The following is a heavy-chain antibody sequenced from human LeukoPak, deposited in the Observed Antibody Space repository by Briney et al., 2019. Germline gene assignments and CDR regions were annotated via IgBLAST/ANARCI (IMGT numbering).Heavy chain of an antibody. CDR2: IYYSGST. V-gene: IGHV4-59*01. Sequence: SETLSLTCTVSGGSISGYYWSWIRQPPGTGLEWIGYIYYSGSTNYNPSLKSRVTISVDTSKNQFSLKLSTVTAADTAVYYCARSRSSSWYLDYWGQGTLVTVSS. CDR1: GGSISGYY. J-gene: IGHJ4*02. D-gene: IGHD6-13*01. CDR3: ARSRSSSWYLDY.